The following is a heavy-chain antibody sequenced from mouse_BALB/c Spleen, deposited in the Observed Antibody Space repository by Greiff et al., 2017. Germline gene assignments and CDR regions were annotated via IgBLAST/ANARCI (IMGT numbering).Heavy chain of an antibody. Sequence: VQRVESGAELVRPGSSVKISCKASGYAFSSYWMNWVKQRPGQGLEWIGQIYPGDGDTNYNGKFKGKATLTADKSSSTAYMQLSSLTSEDSAVYFCARGGYYLMDYWGQGTSVTVSS. V-gene: IGHV1-80*01. D-gene: IGHD2-3*01. CDR3: ARGGYYLMDY. J-gene: IGHJ4*01. CDR1: GYAFSSYW. CDR2: IYPGDGDT.